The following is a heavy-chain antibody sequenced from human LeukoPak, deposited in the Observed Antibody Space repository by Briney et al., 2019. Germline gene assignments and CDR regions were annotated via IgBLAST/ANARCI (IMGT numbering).Heavy chain of an antibody. D-gene: IGHD3-22*01. CDR3: AHTRVGEEMWNNYDSSDYDAFDI. J-gene: IGHJ3*02. Sequence: KVSGATLVNPTQTLTLTCTFSGLSLSTGGGGVGWIRQPPGKALQWLALSYWNDDDRYSPSLKSMLTITKDTSNNRVVLTVTNMDTVSTATYCCAHTRVGEEMWNNYDSSDYDAFDIWGQGTMVSVSS. V-gene: IGHV2-5*01. CDR2: SYWNDDD. CDR1: GLSLSTGGGG.